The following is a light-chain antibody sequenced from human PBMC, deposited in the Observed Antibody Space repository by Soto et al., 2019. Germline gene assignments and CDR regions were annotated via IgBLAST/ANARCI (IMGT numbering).Light chain of an antibody. Sequence: QPVLTQSPSASASLGASVKLTCTLSSGHSSYAIAWHQQQPEKGPRYLMKLNSDGSHSKGDGIPDRFSGSSSGAERYLTTSSLQSEDEADYYCQTWGTGNWVFGGGTQLTVL. J-gene: IGLJ3*02. CDR1: SGHSSYA. CDR2: LNSDGSH. CDR3: QTWGTGNWV. V-gene: IGLV4-69*01.